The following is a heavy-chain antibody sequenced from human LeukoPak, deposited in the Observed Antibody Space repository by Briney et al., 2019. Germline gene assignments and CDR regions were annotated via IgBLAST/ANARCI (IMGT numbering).Heavy chain of an antibody. CDR2: INHSGST. J-gene: IGHJ3*02. D-gene: IGHD6-6*01. CDR3: ASIAARLRAFDI. Sequence: SETLSLTCAVYGGSFSGYYWSWIRQPPGKGLEWIGEINHSGSTNYNPSLKSRVTISVDTSKNQFSLKLSSVTAADTAVYYCASIAARLRAFDIWGQGTMVTVS. V-gene: IGHV4-34*01. CDR1: GGSFSGYY.